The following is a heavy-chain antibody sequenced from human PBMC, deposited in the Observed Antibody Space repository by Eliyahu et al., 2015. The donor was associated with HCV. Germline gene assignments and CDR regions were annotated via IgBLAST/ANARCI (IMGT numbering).Heavy chain of an antibody. D-gene: IGHD2-2*01. CDR3: AKEGSGGQYELLSSYYGMDA. V-gene: IGHV3-23*04. CDR2: ISGNGVNT. Sequence: EVRLVESGGHLVQPGGSLSLSXAASXFXXXTFAMSWVRQAPGKGLEWVSGISGNGVNTYYADSVKGRFTISRDNFENTLSLQMNSLRAEDTAVYYCAKEGSGGQYELLSSYYGMDAWGQGTTVTVSS. J-gene: IGHJ6*02. CDR1: XFXXXTFA.